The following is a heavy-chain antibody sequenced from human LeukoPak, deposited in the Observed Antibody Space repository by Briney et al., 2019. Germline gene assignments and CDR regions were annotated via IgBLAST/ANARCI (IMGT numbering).Heavy chain of an antibody. CDR2: ISGSGGST. V-gene: IGHV3-23*01. CDR1: GFTFSSYA. Sequence: PGGSLRLSCAASGFTFSSYAMSWVRQAPGKGLEWVSAISGSGGSTYYADSVKGRFTISRDNSKNTLYLQMNSLRAEDTAVYYCAKEFKSIRGSTSPFDYWGQGTLVTVSS. J-gene: IGHJ4*02. CDR3: AKEFKSIRGSTSPFDY. D-gene: IGHD2-2*01.